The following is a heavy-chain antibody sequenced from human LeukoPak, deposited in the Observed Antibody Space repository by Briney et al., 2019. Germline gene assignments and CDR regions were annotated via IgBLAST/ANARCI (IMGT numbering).Heavy chain of an antibody. J-gene: IGHJ4*02. CDR1: GFTFSNYA. V-gene: IGHV3-23*01. Sequence: GGSLRLSCAASGFTFSNYAMSWVRQAPGKGLEWVSAMSGSGSSTWYADSVKGRLTISRDNSKNTLFLQMNSLRAEDTAVYYRAKDLYDSSGSRYDYWGQGTLVTVSS. CDR2: MSGSGSST. D-gene: IGHD3-22*01. CDR3: AKDLYDSSGSRYDY.